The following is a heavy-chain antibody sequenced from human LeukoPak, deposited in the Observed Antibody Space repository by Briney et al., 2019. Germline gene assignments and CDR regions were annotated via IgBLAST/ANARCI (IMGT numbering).Heavy chain of an antibody. J-gene: IGHJ4*02. CDR2: ISSSSGYI. CDR1: GFTFSSYS. Sequence: GGSLRLSCAASGFTFSSYSMSWVRQAPGKGLEWVSPISSSSGYIYSADSVKSRFTISKDNTKNSLYLQMNSLRAEDTAVYYCATMRGGYEGYFDYWGQGTLVTVSS. CDR3: ATMRGGYEGYFDY. D-gene: IGHD3-16*01. V-gene: IGHV3-21*01.